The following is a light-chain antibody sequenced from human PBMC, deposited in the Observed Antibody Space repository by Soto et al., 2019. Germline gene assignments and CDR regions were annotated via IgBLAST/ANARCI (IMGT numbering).Light chain of an antibody. V-gene: IGLV2-8*01. CDR1: STNVGGYKY. CDR3: SSYAGSNNVV. CDR2: EVS. J-gene: IGLJ2*01. Sequence: QSVLTQPPSASGSPGQSVTISCTGTSTNVGGYKYVSWYQHHPGKAPKLIIYEVSKRPSGVPDRFSGSKSGNTASLTVSGLQAEDETFYYCSSYAGSNNVVFGGGTKLTVL.